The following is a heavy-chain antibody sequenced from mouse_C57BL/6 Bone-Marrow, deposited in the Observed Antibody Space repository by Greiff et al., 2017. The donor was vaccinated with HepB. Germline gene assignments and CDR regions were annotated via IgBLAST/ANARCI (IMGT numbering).Heavy chain of an antibody. D-gene: IGHD1-1*01. V-gene: IGHV3-6*01. Sequence: EVQLVESGPGLVKPSQSLSLTCSVTGYSITSGYYWNWIRQFPGNKLEWMGYISYDGSNNYNPSLKNRISITRDTSKNQFFLKLNSVTTEDTATYYCARALITTVVAPFAYWGQGTLVTVSA. CDR1: GYSITSGYY. CDR2: ISYDGSN. CDR3: ARALITTVVAPFAY. J-gene: IGHJ3*01.